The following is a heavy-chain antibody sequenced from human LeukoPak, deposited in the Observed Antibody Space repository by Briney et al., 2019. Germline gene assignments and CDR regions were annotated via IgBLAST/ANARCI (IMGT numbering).Heavy chain of an antibody. CDR1: GVSISSSSYY. CDR3: ASIAARRGYYFDY. J-gene: IGHJ4*02. D-gene: IGHD6-6*01. V-gene: IGHV4-39*01. Sequence: SETLSLTCTASGVSISSSSYYWGWIRPPPGKGLEWVGSIYYSGSSYYNPSLKSRVTIYVDTSKNQFSLKLRSVTATDTDLYYCASIAARRGYYFDYWGQGTLVTVSS. CDR2: IYYSGSS.